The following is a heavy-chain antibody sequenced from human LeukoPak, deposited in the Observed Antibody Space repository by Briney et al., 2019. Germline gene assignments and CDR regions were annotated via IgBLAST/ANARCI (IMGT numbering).Heavy chain of an antibody. V-gene: IGHV4-39*07. J-gene: IGHJ5*02. D-gene: IGHD5-18*01. CDR2: IYYSGST. CDR3: ARDSFRGYSYGQGWFDP. CDR1: GGSISSSSYY. Sequence: SETLSLTCTVSGGSISSSSYYWGWIRQPPGKGLEWFGSIYYSGSTYYNPSLKSRVTISVDTSKNQFSLKLSSVTAADTAVYYCARDSFRGYSYGQGWFDPWGQGTLVTVSS.